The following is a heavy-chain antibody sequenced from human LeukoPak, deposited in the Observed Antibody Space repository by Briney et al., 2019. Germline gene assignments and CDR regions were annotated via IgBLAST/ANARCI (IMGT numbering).Heavy chain of an antibody. V-gene: IGHV1-46*01. CDR1: GYTFTSYY. J-gene: IGHJ4*02. CDR3: ARETYYYDSSVYLYYFDY. Sequence: ASVKVSCKASGYTFTSYYMHLVRQAPGPGREGTGIINPSGGSTSYAQKSQGRVTMTRDMSTTTVYMELSSLRSEATAVYYCARETYYYDSSVYLYYFDYWGQGTLVTVSS. D-gene: IGHD3-22*01. CDR2: INPSGGST.